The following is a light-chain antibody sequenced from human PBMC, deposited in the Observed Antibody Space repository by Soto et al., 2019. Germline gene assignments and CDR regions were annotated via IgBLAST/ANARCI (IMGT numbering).Light chain of an antibody. CDR1: QSVYSTY. J-gene: IGKJ1*01. CDR3: QHYDRT. Sequence: EIVLTQSPGTLSLSPGERATLSCRASQSVYSTYIAWYQQKPGQAPRLLIYGASGRATGIPDRFSGSGSGTDFSLTISRLEPEDFAVYFCQHYDRTFGQGTKVDIK. CDR2: GAS. V-gene: IGKV3-20*01.